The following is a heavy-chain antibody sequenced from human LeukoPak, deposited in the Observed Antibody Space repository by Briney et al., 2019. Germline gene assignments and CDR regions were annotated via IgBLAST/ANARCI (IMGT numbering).Heavy chain of an antibody. CDR3: ARYCSGGSCLDY. Sequence: SETLSLTCTVSGGSISSYYWSWIRQPPGKGLEWIGYIYYSGSTNYNPSLKSRVTISVDTSKNQFSLKLSSVTAADTAVYYCARYCSGGSCLDYWGQGTLVTVSS. CDR1: GGSISSYY. J-gene: IGHJ4*02. D-gene: IGHD2-15*01. CDR2: IYYSGST. V-gene: IGHV4-59*08.